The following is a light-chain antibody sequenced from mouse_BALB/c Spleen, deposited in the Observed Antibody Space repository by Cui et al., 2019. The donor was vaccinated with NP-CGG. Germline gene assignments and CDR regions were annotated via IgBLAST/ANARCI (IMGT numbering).Light chain of an antibody. CDR3: APLYSNHWV. V-gene: IGLV1*01. CDR1: TGAVTTNNY. CDR2: GTN. J-gene: IGLJ1*01. Sequence: QAVVTQESALTTSPGETVTLTCRSSTGAVTTNNYANWVQEKPDHLFTGLIGGTNNRAPAVAAGFSGSLIRDKTAPTITGAQTEDEAIYFCAPLYSNHWVFGGGTKLTVL.